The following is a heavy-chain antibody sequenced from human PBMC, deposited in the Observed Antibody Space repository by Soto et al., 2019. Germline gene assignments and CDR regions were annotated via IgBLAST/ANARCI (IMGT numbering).Heavy chain of an antibody. CDR2: IYYSGST. Sequence: SETLSLTCTVSGGSISSYYWSWIRQPPGKGLEWIGYIYYSGSTNYNPSLKSRVTISVDTSKNQFSLKLSSVTAADTAVYYCARGRAAAGIVFDYWGQGTLVTAPQ. V-gene: IGHV4-59*01. CDR1: GGSISSYY. CDR3: ARGRAAAGIVFDY. D-gene: IGHD6-13*01. J-gene: IGHJ4*02.